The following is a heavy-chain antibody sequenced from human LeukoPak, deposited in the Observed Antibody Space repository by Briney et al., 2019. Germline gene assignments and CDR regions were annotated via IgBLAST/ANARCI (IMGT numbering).Heavy chain of an antibody. V-gene: IGHV3-21*01. D-gene: IGHD2-2*01. J-gene: IGHJ4*03. Sequence: PGGSLRLSCAASGFSFSRYSMNWVRQAPGKGLEWVSSISRTSSDIYHADSVKGRFTTSRDNAKNSLYLQMNSLRGEDTAVYYCARVGDCGSTSCYDSWGQGTLVTVSS. CDR3: ARVGDCGSTSCYDS. CDR2: ISRTSSDI. CDR1: GFSFSRYS.